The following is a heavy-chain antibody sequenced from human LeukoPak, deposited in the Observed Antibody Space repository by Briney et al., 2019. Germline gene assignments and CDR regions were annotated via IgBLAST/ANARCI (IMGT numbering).Heavy chain of an antibody. CDR3: ARGRLGGSSGRRKNYYYYGMDV. D-gene: IGHD6-19*01. Sequence: SETLSLTCAVYGWSFSGYYWSWIRQPPGKGLEWIGEINHSGSTNYNPSLKSRVTISVDTSKNQYSLKLSSVTAADTAVYYRARGRLGGSSGRRKNYYYYGMDVWGKGTTVTVSS. V-gene: IGHV4-34*01. CDR1: GWSFSGYY. J-gene: IGHJ6*04. CDR2: INHSGST.